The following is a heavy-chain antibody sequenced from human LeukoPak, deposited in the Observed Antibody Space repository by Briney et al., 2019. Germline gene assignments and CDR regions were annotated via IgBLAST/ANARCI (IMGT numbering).Heavy chain of an antibody. CDR3: ARMDMDAAMVTNYLDP. J-gene: IGHJ5*02. CDR2: IHPSGSST. D-gene: IGHD5-18*01. CDR1: RYTFTRNY. Sequence: GASVKISCKASRYTFTRNYMHWVRQAPGQGLEWMGVIHPSGSSTNYAQKFQGRVTITKDTSTSTVYIELNSLRSDDTAVYYCARMDMDAAMVTNYLDPWGQGTLVTVSS. V-gene: IGHV1-46*01.